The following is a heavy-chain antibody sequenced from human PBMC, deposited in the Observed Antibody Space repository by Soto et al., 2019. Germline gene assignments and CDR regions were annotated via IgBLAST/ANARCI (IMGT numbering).Heavy chain of an antibody. CDR2: ISAYNGNT. V-gene: IGHV1-18*01. J-gene: IGHJ4*02. CDR3: ATSPSGYSGYDPRSAFDY. CDR1: GYTFTSYG. D-gene: IGHD5-12*01. Sequence: QVQLVQSGAEVKKPGASVKVSCKASGYTFTSYGISWVRQAPGQGLEWMGWISAYNGNTNYAQKLQGRVTMTTDTSTSTAYMELRSLRSDDTAVYYCATSPSGYSGYDPRSAFDYWGQGTLVTVSS.